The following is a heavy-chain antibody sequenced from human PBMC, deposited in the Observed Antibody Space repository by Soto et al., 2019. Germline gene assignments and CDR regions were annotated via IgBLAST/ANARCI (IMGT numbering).Heavy chain of an antibody. J-gene: IGHJ4*01. CDR1: WCSVSSVSSY. D-gene: IGHD4-17*01. CDR2: ISYSGST. Sequence: SVTMRVPWSVAWCSVSSVSSYRSLIRHPPRKRLEWIGYISYSGSTNYNPSLKNPVTISVDTSKNQFSLKLSSVTAADTAVYYCPTDLDPRRSHYYLDFRGHGTPVTGFS. CDR3: PTDLDPRRSHYYLDF. V-gene: IGHV4-61*01.